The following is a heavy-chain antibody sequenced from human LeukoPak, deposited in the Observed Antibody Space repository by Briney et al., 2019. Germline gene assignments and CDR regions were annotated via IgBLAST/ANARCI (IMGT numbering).Heavy chain of an antibody. CDR3: ARDRGYCSSTSCYDNH. J-gene: IGHJ5*02. D-gene: IGHD2-2*01. CDR1: GFTFSSNW. Sequence: GGSLRLSCAASGFTFSSNWMHWVRQAPAKGLVWVSRINSDGSSTSYADSVKGRFTISRDNAKNTLYLQMNSLRAEDTAVYYCARDRGYCSSTSCYDNHWGQGTLVTVSS. CDR2: INSDGSST. V-gene: IGHV3-74*01.